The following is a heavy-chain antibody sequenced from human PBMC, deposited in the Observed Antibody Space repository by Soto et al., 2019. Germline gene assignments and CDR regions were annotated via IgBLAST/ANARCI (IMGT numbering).Heavy chain of an antibody. Sequence: GGSLRLSCAASGFTFSSYSMNWVRQAPGKGLEWVSSISSSSSYIYYADSVKGRFTISRDSAKNSLYLQMNSLRAEDTAVYYCARDESIAARPGPDYWGHGTQVTVSS. CDR2: ISSSSSYI. CDR3: ARDESIAARPGPDY. CDR1: GFTFSSYS. J-gene: IGHJ4*01. D-gene: IGHD6-6*01. V-gene: IGHV3-21*01.